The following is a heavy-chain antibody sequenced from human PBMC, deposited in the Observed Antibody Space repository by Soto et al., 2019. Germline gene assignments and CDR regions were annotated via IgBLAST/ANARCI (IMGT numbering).Heavy chain of an antibody. Sequence: ASVEVSCKASGYTFTSYDINWVRQATGQGLEWMGWMNPNSGNTGYAQKFQGRVTMARNTSISTAYMELSSLRSEDTAVYYCARRRWTYYDFWSGYWSFDYWGQGTLVTVSS. J-gene: IGHJ4*02. V-gene: IGHV1-8*01. CDR2: MNPNSGNT. D-gene: IGHD3-3*01. CDR1: GYTFTSYD. CDR3: ARRRWTYYDFWSGYWSFDY.